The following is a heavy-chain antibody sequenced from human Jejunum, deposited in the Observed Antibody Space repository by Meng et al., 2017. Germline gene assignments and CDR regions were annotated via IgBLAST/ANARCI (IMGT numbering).Heavy chain of an antibody. J-gene: IGHJ4*02. V-gene: IGHV3-48*03. CDR2: IGSVGNII. Sequence: GESLKISCAASGFTFSDYEMNWVRQAPGKGLEWVTYIGSVGNIIKYVDSVKGRFTISRDNAKNSLYLEMNSLRVEDTAVYYCERKFVGGNTYLDYWGQGTLVTVSS. D-gene: IGHD1-26*01. CDR1: GFTFSDYE. CDR3: ERKFVGGNTYLDY.